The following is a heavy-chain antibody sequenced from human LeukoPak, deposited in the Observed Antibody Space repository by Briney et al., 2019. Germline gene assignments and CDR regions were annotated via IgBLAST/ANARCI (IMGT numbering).Heavy chain of an antibody. D-gene: IGHD3-22*01. Sequence: SETLSLTCAVYGGSFSGYYWSWIRQPAGKGLEWIGRIYISGSTNYNPSLKSRVTISVKTSKNQFSLKLSSVTAADTAVYYCARVTGYMIEDYFDYWGQGTLVNVSS. CDR2: IYISGST. CDR3: ARVTGYMIEDYFDY. V-gene: IGHV4-59*10. J-gene: IGHJ4*02. CDR1: GGSFSGYY.